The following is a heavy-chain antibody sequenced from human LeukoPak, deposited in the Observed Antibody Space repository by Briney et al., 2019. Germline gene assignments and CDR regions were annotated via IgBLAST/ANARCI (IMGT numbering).Heavy chain of an antibody. Sequence: GGSLRLSCAASGFTFSSYGMHWVRQAPGKGLEWVAFIRYDGSNKYYADSVKGRFTISRDNSKNTLYLQMNSLRAEDTAVYYCAKDGSLWFGEAPTDYRGQGTLVTVSS. V-gene: IGHV3-30*02. CDR1: GFTFSSYG. CDR3: AKDGSLWFGEAPTDY. J-gene: IGHJ4*02. CDR2: IRYDGSNK. D-gene: IGHD3-10*01.